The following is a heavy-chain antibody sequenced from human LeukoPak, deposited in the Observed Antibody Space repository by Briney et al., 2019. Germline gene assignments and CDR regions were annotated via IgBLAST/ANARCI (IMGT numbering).Heavy chain of an antibody. V-gene: IGHV4-59*01. CDR3: ARVPTYYYGSGSYRPHNWFDP. CDR1: GGSISSYY. D-gene: IGHD3-10*01. J-gene: IGHJ5*02. Sequence: SETLSLTCTVSGGSISSYYWSWIRQPPGKGLEWIGYIYYSGSTNYNPSLKSRVTISVDTSKNRFSLKLSSVTAADTAVYYCARVPTYYYGSGSYRPHNWFDPWGQGTLVTVSS. CDR2: IYYSGST.